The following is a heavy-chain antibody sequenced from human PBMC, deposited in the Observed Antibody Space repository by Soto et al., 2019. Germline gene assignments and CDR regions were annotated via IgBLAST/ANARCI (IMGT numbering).Heavy chain of an antibody. CDR2: ISGSGGST. CDR1: GLTISSYA. J-gene: IGHJ4*02. CDR3: AKAISIAASGTDY. D-gene: IGHD6-13*01. V-gene: IGHV3-23*01. Sequence: GGSLRLSCAASGLTISSYAMSWVRQAPGKGLEWVSAISGSGGSTYYADSAKGRFTISRDNSKNTLYLQVNSLRAEDTAVYYCAKAISIAASGTDYWGQGTLVTVSS.